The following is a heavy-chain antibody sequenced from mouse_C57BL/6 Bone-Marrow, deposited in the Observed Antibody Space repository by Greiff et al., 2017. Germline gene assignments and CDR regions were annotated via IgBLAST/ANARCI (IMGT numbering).Heavy chain of an antibody. CDR1: GYTFTSYW. CDR3: ASLLLRNY. D-gene: IGHD1-1*01. V-gene: IGHV1-64*01. J-gene: IGHJ2*01. Sequence: QVQLQQPGAELVKPGASVKLSSKASGYTFTSYWMNWVKQRPGQGLEWIGMIHPNSGSTNYNEKFKSKATLTVDKSSSTAYIQLRSLTSEDSAVYYCASLLLRNYWGQGTTLTVSS. CDR2: IHPNSGST.